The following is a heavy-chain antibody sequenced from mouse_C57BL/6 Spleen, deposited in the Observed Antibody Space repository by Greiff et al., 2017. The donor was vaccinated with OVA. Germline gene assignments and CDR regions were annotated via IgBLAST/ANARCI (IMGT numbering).Heavy chain of an antibody. CDR2: INPSSGYT. CDR3: ARKVNCYFDY. CDR1: GYTFTSYT. V-gene: IGHV1-4*01. Sequence: LVESGAELARPGASVKMSCKASGYTFTSYTMHWVKQRPGQGLEWIGYINPSSGYTKYNQKFKDKATLTADKSSSTAYMQLSSLTSEDSAVYYCARKVNCYFDYWGQGTTLTVSS. J-gene: IGHJ2*01. D-gene: IGHD2-1*01.